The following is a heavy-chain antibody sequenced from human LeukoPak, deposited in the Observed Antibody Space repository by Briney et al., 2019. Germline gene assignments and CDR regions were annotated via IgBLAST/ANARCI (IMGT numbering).Heavy chain of an antibody. J-gene: IGHJ4*02. CDR2: INGGGSST. Sequence: GGSLRLSCAASGFTFSTYWMQWVRQAPGKGLVWVSHINGGGSSTTYADSVKGRFTISRDNAKNTLYLQMNSLRAEDTAVYYCVRDNYGVDYWGQGTLVTVSS. D-gene: IGHD4-17*01. CDR1: GFTFSTYW. V-gene: IGHV3-74*01. CDR3: VRDNYGVDY.